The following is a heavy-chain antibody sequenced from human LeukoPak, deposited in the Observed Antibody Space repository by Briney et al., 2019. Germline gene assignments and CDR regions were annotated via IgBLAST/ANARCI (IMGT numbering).Heavy chain of an antibody. CDR2: ISYDGRNS. V-gene: IGHV3-30*04. CDR1: GFTLGSYA. D-gene: IGHD6-6*01. Sequence: GGSLRLSCVASGFTLGSYAIQWVRQAPGKGLEWVAVISYDGRNSYYADSLRGRFIISRDNSKNTLYLQMNSLRTEDTAVYHCARGTGSSSPTAYFYYYSMDVWGKGTTVTVSS. J-gene: IGHJ6*03. CDR3: ARGTGSSSPTAYFYYYSMDV.